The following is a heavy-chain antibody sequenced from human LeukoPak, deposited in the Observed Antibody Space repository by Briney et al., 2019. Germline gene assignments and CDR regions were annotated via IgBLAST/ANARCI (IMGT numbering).Heavy chain of an antibody. J-gene: IGHJ4*02. V-gene: IGHV3-30*02. D-gene: IGHD2-2*01. CDR1: GFTFSSYG. CDR2: IWYDGSNK. Sequence: PGGSLRLSCAASGFTFSSYGMHWVRQAPGKGREGVAFIWYDGSNKYYAASVKGRFTISRDNSKNTLYLQMNSLRAEDTAVYYCAKDREDIVVVPAYYFDYWGQGTLVTVSS. CDR3: AKDREDIVVVPAYYFDY.